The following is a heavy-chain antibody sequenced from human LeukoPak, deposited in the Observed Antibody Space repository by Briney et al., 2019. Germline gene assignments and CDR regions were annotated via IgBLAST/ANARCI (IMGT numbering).Heavy chain of an antibody. D-gene: IGHD3-10*01. CDR3: ARDGITMVRGVITD. CDR2: ISSSSSYI. V-gene: IGHV3-21*01. CDR1: GFTFSSYS. Sequence: GGSLRLSCAASGFTFSSYSMNWVRQAPGKGLEWVLSISSSSSYIYYADSVKGRFTISRDNAKNSLYLQMNSLRAEDTAVYYCARDGITMVRGVITDWGQGTLVTVSS. J-gene: IGHJ4*02.